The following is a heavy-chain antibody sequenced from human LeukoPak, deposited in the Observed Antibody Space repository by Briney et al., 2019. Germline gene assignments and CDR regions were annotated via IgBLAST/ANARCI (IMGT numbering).Heavy chain of an antibody. CDR3: ATGVYEPIDK. D-gene: IGHD2-8*01. J-gene: IGHJ4*02. Sequence: SETLSLTCNVSGGSLISYYVDWLRQPPGKGLEWIGYISDTGKTDYNPSLKSRVTISLDTSKSQFSLRLKSVTTADTAVYFCATGVYEPIDKWSPGTLVTVSS. CDR1: GGSLISYY. CDR2: ISDTGKT. V-gene: IGHV4-59*01.